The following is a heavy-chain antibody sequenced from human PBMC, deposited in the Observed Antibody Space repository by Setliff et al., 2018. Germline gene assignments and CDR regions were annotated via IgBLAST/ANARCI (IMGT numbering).Heavy chain of an antibody. V-gene: IGHV1-46*01. Sequence: GASVKVSCKASGYTFTSYYMHWVRQAPGQGLEWMGIINPSGGSTSYAQKFQGRVTITADESTSTAYMELNSLRAEDTAVYYCARDGGGYNFWSGYYTNAEYFQHWGQGTLVTVSS. CDR2: INPSGGST. CDR1: GYTFTSYY. D-gene: IGHD3-3*01. CDR3: ARDGGGYNFWSGYYTNAEYFQH. J-gene: IGHJ1*01.